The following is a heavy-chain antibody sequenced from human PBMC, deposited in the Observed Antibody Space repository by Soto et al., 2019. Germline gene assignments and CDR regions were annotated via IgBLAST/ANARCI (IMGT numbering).Heavy chain of an antibody. V-gene: IGHV4-61*01. Sequence: QVQLQESGPGLVKPSETLSLTCNVSGGSVNSGSYYWTWIRQPPGKRLEWIGYVYASESFNYNPSLKSRLTISVDTNKNQFVLRLRSVTAADKAVYYCARGDYALVDWGEGNLVTVSS. J-gene: IGHJ4*02. CDR1: GGSVNSGSYY. D-gene: IGHD3-16*01. CDR3: ARGDYALVD. CDR2: VYASESF.